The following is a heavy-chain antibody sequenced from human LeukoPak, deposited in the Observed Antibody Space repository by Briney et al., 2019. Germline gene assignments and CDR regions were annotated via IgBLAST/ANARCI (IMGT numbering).Heavy chain of an antibody. Sequence: ASVKVSCKASGYSFTNYDIPWVRQAPGQGLEWMGWISGYNDNTNYAQKLQGRVTMTKDTSTSTAYMELRSLRSDDTAVYHCARDQGIQEVNWFDPWGQGTLVTVSS. CDR3: ARDQGIQEVNWFDP. J-gene: IGHJ5*02. CDR1: GYSFTNYD. CDR2: ISGYNDNT. V-gene: IGHV1-18*01.